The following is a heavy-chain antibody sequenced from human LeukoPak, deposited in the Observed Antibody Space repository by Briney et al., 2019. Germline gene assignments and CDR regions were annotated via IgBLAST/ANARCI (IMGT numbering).Heavy chain of an antibody. J-gene: IGHJ4*02. CDR1: GYTFTSYD. D-gene: IGHD2-2*01. Sequence: ASVKVSCKASGYTFTSYDINWVRQATGQGLEWMGWMNPNSGNTGYAQKFQGRVTITADESTSTAYMELSSLRSEDTAVYYCASPLVPAASKPFDYWGQGTLVTVSS. CDR3: ASPLVPAASKPFDY. V-gene: IGHV1-8*01. CDR2: MNPNSGNT.